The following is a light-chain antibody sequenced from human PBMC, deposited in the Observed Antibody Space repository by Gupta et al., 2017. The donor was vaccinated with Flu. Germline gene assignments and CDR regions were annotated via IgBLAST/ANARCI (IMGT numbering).Light chain of an antibody. J-gene: IGKJ1*01. Sequence: IQMTHSPSSLSASVADRVIITCRASQGIRNNLAWYQQKPGSAPKLLIYGASTLQGGVPSRFSGSGSGTDFTLTISILQPEDFATYYCRRWDTFPNTFGQGTRVEI. CDR3: RRWDTFPNT. V-gene: IGKV1-6*01. CDR2: GAS. CDR1: QGIRNN.